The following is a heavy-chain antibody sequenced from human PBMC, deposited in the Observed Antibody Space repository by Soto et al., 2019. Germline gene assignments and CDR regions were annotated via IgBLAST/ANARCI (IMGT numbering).Heavy chain of an antibody. CDR3: AKDRGYCYARGFDQ. Sequence: QVQLVESGGGVVQRGRSLRLSCAASGFTISSYGMHWVRQAPGKGLEGVAVISYDGSNKYYADSVKGRFTISRDNSKNTLYLQMNSLRAEDTAVYYCAKDRGYCYARGFDQWGQGTLVTVSS. CDR1: GFTISSYG. CDR2: ISYDGSNK. D-gene: IGHD3-16*01. V-gene: IGHV3-30*18. J-gene: IGHJ4*02.